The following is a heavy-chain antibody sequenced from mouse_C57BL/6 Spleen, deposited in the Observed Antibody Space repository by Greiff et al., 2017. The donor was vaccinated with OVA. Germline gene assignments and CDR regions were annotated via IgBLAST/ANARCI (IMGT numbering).Heavy chain of an antibody. CDR3: ARLYYAMDY. CDR2: IHPNIGST. J-gene: IGHJ4*01. V-gene: IGHV1-64*01. CDR1: GYTFTSYW. Sequence: VQLQQSGAELVKPGASVKLSCKASGYTFTSYWMHWVKQRPGQGLEWIGMIHPNIGSTNYNEKFKSKATLTVDKSSSTAYMQLSSLTSEDSAVYYCARLYYAMDYWGQGTSVTVSS.